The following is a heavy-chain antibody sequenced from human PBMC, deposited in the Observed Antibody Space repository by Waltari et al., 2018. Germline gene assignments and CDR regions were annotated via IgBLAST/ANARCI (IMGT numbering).Heavy chain of an antibody. CDR2: IYHSGST. CDR3: ARDLKVYSSSWYELGWFDP. D-gene: IGHD6-13*01. CDR1: GYSISSGYY. V-gene: IGHV4-38-2*02. Sequence: QVQLQESGPGLVKPSETLSLTCAVSGYSISSGYYWGWIRQPPGQGLEWIGSIYHSGSTYYNPSLKSRVTISVDTSKNQFSLKLSSVTAADTAVYYCARDLKVYSSSWYELGWFDPWGQGTLVTVSS. J-gene: IGHJ5*02.